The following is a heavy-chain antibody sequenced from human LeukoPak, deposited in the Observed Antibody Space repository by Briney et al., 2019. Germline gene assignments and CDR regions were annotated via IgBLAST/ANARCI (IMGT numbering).Heavy chain of an antibody. Sequence: GGSLRLSCATSGFTFNSYGFHWVRQAPGKGLEWVAIIWYDGSHKSYADSVKGRFTISRDNSKNTVYLQMNTLRAEDTAVYYCARSSAPLQVGDFDYWGQGTLVTVSS. V-gene: IGHV3-33*01. CDR1: GFTFNSYG. J-gene: IGHJ4*02. CDR3: ARSSAPLQVGDFDY. D-gene: IGHD1-26*01. CDR2: IWYDGSHK.